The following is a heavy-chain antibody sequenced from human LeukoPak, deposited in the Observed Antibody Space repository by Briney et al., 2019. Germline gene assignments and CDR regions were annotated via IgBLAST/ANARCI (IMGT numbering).Heavy chain of an antibody. V-gene: IGHV3-30-3*01. CDR2: ISYDGSNE. J-gene: IGHJ4*02. CDR1: GFTFGGYA. CDR3: ARLNRFNFWSGYYSVDY. D-gene: IGHD3-3*01. Sequence: GRSLRLSCAASGFTFGGYAMHWVRQSPGKGLEWVALISYDGSNEYYADSVKGRFTISRDNSKNSLSLRMNSLRAQDTAVYYCARLNRFNFWSGYYSVDYWGQGILVTVSS.